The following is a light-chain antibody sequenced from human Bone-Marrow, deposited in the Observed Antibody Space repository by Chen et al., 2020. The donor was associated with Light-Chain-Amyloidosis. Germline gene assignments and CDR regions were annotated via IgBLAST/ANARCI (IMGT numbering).Light chain of an antibody. Sequence: DIQMTQSPPTLSASVGDRVTITCRASQSSSNWLAWFQQKPGKAPKLLIYKATSLQSEVPSSFSGSGFGTEFTLTISSLQPDDFATYYCQQYYSYPLTFGGGTKVEVK. CDR1: QSSSNW. CDR2: KAT. CDR3: QQYYSYPLT. V-gene: IGKV1-5*03. J-gene: IGKJ4*01.